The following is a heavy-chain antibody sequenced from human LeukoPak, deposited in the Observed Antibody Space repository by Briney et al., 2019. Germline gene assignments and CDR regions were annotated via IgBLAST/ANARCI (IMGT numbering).Heavy chain of an antibody. CDR1: GSSINVYY. J-gene: IGHJ5*02. D-gene: IGHD6-19*01. CDR2: IYHSGST. Sequence: PSETLSLTCTVSGSSINVYYWSWIRQPPGKGLEWIGSIYHSGSTYYNPSLKSRVTISVDTSKNQFSLKLSSVTAADTAVYYCASGYSSGWSSLNWFDPWGQGTLVTVSS. V-gene: IGHV4-38-2*02. CDR3: ASGYSSGWSSLNWFDP.